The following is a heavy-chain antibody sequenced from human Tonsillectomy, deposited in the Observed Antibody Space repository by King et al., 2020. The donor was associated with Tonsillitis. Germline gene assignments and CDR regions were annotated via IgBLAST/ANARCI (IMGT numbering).Heavy chain of an antibody. V-gene: IGHV3-66*01. D-gene: IGHD6-6*01. J-gene: IGHJ5*02. CDR2: IYASGDT. CDR1: GFTVSSYY. CDR3: ARGLSRSSRVDP. Sequence: VQSGGSLRLSCAASGFTVSSYYMSWVRQPPGKGLEWVSTIYASGDTYYAASVKGRFTISRDFSQNTLYLQVNSLRVEDTAVYYCARGLSRSSRVDPWGQGTLVTVSS.